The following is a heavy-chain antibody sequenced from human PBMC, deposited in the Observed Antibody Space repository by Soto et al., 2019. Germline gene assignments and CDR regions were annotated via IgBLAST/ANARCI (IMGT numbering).Heavy chain of an antibody. J-gene: IGHJ3*02. CDR2: IIPIFGTA. D-gene: IGHD6-13*01. CDR1: GGTFSSYA. Sequence: QVQLVQSGAEVKKPGSSVKVSCKASGGTFSSYAISWVRQAPGQGLEWMGGIIPIFGTANYAQKFQGRVTITVDESTSTAYMELSSLRSEDTAVYYCARGQTSSLYSSRIDAFDIWGQGTMVTVSS. V-gene: IGHV1-69*01. CDR3: ARGQTSSLYSSRIDAFDI.